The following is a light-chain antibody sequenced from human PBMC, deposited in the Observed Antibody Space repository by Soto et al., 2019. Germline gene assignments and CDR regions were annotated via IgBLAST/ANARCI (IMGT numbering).Light chain of an antibody. CDR2: KDS. CDR1: ALPKQY. V-gene: IGLV3-25*03. J-gene: IGLJ3*02. CDR3: PSADSSSNVV. Sequence: SYELTQSPSVSVSPGQTASITCSGDALPKQYAYWYQQKPGQAPVLVIYKDSERPSGIPERFSGSTSGTTVTLTISGVQAEDEADYYCPSADSSSNVVFGGGTKLTVL.